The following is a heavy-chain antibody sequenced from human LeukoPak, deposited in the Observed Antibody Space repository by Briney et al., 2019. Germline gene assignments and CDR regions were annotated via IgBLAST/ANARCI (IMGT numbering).Heavy chain of an antibody. CDR3: ARESPDFDY. CDR2: IWYDGSNK. Sequence: GGSLRLSCAASGFSIRSYGMHWVRQAPGKGLEWVAIIWYDGSNKYYEDSVKGRFTISRDNSKNTLYLQMNSLRVEDTAVYYCARESPDFDYWGQGTLVTVSS. J-gene: IGHJ4*02. CDR1: GFSIRSYG. V-gene: IGHV3-33*01.